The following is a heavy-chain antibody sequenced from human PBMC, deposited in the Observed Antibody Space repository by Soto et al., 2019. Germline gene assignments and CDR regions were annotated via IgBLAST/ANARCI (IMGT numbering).Heavy chain of an antibody. CDR2: ISGSGSPI. CDR3: VRDLPWAFDI. CDR1: GFSFSHFS. Sequence: GGSLRLSCAASGFSFSHFSMNWVRQAPGKGLEWISYISGSGSPIDYPASVKGQFTISRDNARNSLYLQMDSLRAEATAVYYCVRDLPWAFDIWGQGQWSPSPQ. J-gene: IGHJ3*02. V-gene: IGHV3-48*01.